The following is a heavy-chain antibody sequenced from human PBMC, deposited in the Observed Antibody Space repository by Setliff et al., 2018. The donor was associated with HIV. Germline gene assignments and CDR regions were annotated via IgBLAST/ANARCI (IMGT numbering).Heavy chain of an antibody. Sequence: ASVTVSCKASGYTFTSYYIHWVRQAPGQGLEWMGIINPSGGSTNYAQKFQDRVTMTRDTSTTTVYMDLRSLRSEDTAVYYCARARGRLSDFDIWGQGTMVTVSS. J-gene: IGHJ3*02. CDR1: GYTFTSYY. CDR2: INPSGGST. CDR3: ARARGRLSDFDI. V-gene: IGHV1-46*01. D-gene: IGHD3-10*01.